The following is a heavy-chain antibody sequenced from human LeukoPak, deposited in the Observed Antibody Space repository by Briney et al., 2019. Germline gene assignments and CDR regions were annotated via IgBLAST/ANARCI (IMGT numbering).Heavy chain of an antibody. CDR2: INHSGST. Sequence: SETLSLTCAVYGGSFSGYYWSWIRQPPGKGLEWIGEINHSGSTNYNPSLKSRVTISVDTSKNQFSLKLSSVTAADTAVYYCARGVTGGWYGDFQHWGQGTLVTVSS. CDR3: ARGVTGGWYGDFQH. V-gene: IGHV4-34*01. J-gene: IGHJ1*01. CDR1: GGSFSGYY. D-gene: IGHD6-19*01.